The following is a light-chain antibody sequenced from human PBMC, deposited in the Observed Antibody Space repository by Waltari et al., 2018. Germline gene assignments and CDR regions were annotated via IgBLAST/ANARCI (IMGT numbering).Light chain of an antibody. V-gene: IGLV1-47*01. CDR1: SSNIGRNY. Sequence: QPVLIQPPSASGTPGQRVTIPCSGSSSNIGRNYVSWYQQVPGPAPHLLRYRDNRRPSGVPDRFSGSKSGTSASLAISGVRSEDEADYHCAAWDDVLSGVVFGGGTKLIVL. CDR2: RDN. J-gene: IGLJ2*01. CDR3: AAWDDVLSGVV.